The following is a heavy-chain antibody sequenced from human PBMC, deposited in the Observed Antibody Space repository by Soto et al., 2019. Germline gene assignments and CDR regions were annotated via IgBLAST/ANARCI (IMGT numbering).Heavy chain of an antibody. V-gene: IGHV1-69*13. Sequence: ASVKVSCKASGDTFGRFTINWVRQAPGQGLEWMGGIKPISDITNYAQRFQGRVTFTADASTSTVYLELSSLRSEDTAMYYCARDPSTINRLIGVWFDPWGQGTLVTVSS. CDR3: ARDPSTINRLIGVWFDP. CDR2: IKPISDIT. J-gene: IGHJ5*02. D-gene: IGHD4-4*01. CDR1: GDTFGRFT.